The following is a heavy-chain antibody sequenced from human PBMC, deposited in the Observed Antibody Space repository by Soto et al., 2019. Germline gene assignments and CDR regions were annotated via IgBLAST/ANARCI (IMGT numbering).Heavy chain of an antibody. V-gene: IGHV1-3*01. J-gene: IGHJ4*02. Sequence: ASVKVSCKASGYTFTSYAMHWVRQAPGQRLEWMGWINAGNGNTKYSQKFQGRVTITRDTSASTAYMELSSLRSEDTAVYYCARLYVDTAILDYWGQGTLVTVSS. D-gene: IGHD5-18*01. CDR2: INAGNGNT. CDR1: GYTFTSYA. CDR3: ARLYVDTAILDY.